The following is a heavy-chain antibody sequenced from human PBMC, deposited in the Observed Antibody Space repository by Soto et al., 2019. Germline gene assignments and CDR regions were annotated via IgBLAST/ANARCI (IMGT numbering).Heavy chain of an antibody. J-gene: IGHJ6*03. CDR1: GFTFSAFA. CDR3: AKLSGYDYYYYIDV. CDR2: ITGSGGST. D-gene: IGHD1-26*01. Sequence: HPGGSLRLSCAASGFTFSAFAMNWVRQAPGKGLEWVSAITGSGGSTYYVDSVKGRFTISRDNSKNTLHLQMNSLRAEDSAVYYCAKLSGYDYYYYIDVWGKGTTVTVSS. V-gene: IGHV3-23*01.